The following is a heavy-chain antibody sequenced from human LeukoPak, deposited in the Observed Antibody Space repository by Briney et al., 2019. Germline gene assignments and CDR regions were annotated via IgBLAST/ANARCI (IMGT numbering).Heavy chain of an antibody. CDR3: ARNGHYYGSGSYYDY. Sequence: SETLSLTCTVSGGSISSGGYHWSWIRQHPGKGLEWIGYIYYSGSSYYNPSLKSRVTISVDTSKNQFSLKLSSVTAADTAVYYCARNGHYYGSGSYYDYWGQGTLVTVSS. J-gene: IGHJ4*02. CDR1: GGSISSGGYH. V-gene: IGHV4-31*03. CDR2: IYYSGSS. D-gene: IGHD3-10*01.